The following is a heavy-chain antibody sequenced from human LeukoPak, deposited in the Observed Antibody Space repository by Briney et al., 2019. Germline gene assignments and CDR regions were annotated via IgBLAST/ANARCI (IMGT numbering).Heavy chain of an antibody. CDR2: SYRSGST. V-gene: IGHV4-59*01. CDR1: GVSICAYY. CDR3: ARGGAARLHFQN. Sequence: SETLSLTCTVSGVSICAYYWNWIRPPPGEGLEWIGYSYRSGSTNYNPSLQSRVTITVDTTKNQFSLNLNSVTAADTAVYYCARGGAARLHFQNWGQGTLVTVSS. J-gene: IGHJ1*01. D-gene: IGHD6-6*01.